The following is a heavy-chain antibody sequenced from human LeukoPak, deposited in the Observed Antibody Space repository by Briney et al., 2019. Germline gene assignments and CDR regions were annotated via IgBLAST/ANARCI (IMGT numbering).Heavy chain of an antibody. CDR1: GFTFGSYW. CDR3: ARDSGYMDV. V-gene: IGHV3-7*01. J-gene: IGHJ6*03. D-gene: IGHD1-26*01. Sequence: GGSLRLSCAASGFTFGSYWMSWVRQAPGKGLEWMANIKQDGSEKYYVDSVRGRFTISRDNAKNPLYLQMNSLRAEDTAVYYCARDSGYMDVWGKGTTVTIFS. CDR2: IKQDGSEK.